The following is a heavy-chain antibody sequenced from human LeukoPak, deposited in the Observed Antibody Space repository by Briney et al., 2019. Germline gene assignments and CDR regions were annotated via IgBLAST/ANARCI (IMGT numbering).Heavy chain of an antibody. CDR3: AKEYTSGWYFLGYYNYYYMDV. D-gene: IGHD6-19*01. CDR1: EFTFMSYA. CDR2: ISGSSTAT. V-gene: IGHV3-23*01. Sequence: GGSLTLSCAASEFTFMSYAMSWVRQAPGKGLEGVSTISGSSTATYHADSVKGRFPISRDNSQNTLYLQMNSLRAEDTAVYYCAKEYTSGWYFLGYYNYYYMDVWGKGTTVSVSS. J-gene: IGHJ6*03.